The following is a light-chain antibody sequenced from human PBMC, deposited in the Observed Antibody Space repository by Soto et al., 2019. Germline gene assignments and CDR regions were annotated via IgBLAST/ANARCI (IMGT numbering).Light chain of an antibody. J-gene: IGKJ4*01. V-gene: IGKV3-11*01. CDR2: DAS. CDR1: QNVGSF. CDR3: QQRVNWPLT. Sequence: EIVLTQSPVTLSLSPGERATLSCRASQNVGSFLAWYQQKPGQAPRLLIYDASNRATGIPARFSGSGSGTDFTLTIGTLEPEEFAVYYCQQRVNWPLTFGGGTKVEIK.